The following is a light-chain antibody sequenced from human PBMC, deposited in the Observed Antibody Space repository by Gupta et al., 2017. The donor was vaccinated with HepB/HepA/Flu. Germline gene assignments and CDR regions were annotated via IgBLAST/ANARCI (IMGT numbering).Light chain of an antibody. CDR2: GAT. CDR3: QQYETSPPGYI. J-gene: IGKJ2*01. Sequence: EIVLMQSLGTLSLSLGERATLSCRASRSVENRDLTWYQQKPGQATRLLIYGATTRATGIPARFSGSGSGTEFSLTISRLDPEDFAVYYCQQYETSPPGYIFGQGTKLE. V-gene: IGKV3-20*01. CDR1: RSVENRD.